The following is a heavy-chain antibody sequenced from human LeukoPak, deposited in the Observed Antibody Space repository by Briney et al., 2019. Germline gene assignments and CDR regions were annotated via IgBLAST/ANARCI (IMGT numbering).Heavy chain of an antibody. V-gene: IGHV4-4*02. Sequence: SETLSLTCTVSGDSINSLDLWSWVRQPPGKGLEWIGEMYLSGTTHSNPSVESRVTISIDKSKNQFFLNLSSVTAADTAVYYCAGLVGRYSSGLYYYYFDYWGQGTLVTVSS. D-gene: IGHD3-22*01. CDR2: MYLSGTT. J-gene: IGHJ4*02. CDR1: GDSINSLDL. CDR3: AGLVGRYSSGLYYYYFDY.